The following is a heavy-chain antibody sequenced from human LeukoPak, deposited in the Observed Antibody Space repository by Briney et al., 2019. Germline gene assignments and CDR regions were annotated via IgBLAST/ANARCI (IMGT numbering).Heavy chain of an antibody. D-gene: IGHD2-15*01. CDR2: IYYSGST. Sequence: SETLSLTCTVSGGSISSSSYYWGWIRQPPGKGLEWIGYIYYSGSTNYNPSLKSRVTISVDTSKNQFSLKLSSVTAADTAVYYCARGSRKVVAAMNAFDIWGQGTMVTVSS. V-gene: IGHV4-61*05. CDR3: ARGSRKVVAAMNAFDI. J-gene: IGHJ3*02. CDR1: GGSISSSSYY.